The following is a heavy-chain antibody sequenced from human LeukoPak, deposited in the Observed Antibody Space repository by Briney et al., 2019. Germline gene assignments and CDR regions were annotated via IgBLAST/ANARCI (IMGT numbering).Heavy chain of an antibody. V-gene: IGHV1-69*13. CDR2: IIPIFGTA. D-gene: IGHD3-22*01. Sequence: SVKVSCKASGGTFSSYAISWVRQAPGQGLEWMGGIIPIFGTANYAQKFQGRVTITADESTSTAYMELSSLRSEDTAVYYCARAPPHYYDSDVPFDYWGQGTLVTVSS. CDR3: ARAPPHYYDSDVPFDY. CDR1: GGTFSSYA. J-gene: IGHJ4*02.